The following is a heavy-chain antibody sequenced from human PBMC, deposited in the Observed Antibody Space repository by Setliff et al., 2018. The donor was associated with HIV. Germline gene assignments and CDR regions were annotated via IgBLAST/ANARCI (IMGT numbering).Heavy chain of an antibody. D-gene: IGHD2-15*01. CDR3: TRGKDPGLYFDN. V-gene: IGHV4-39*01. Sequence: PSETLSLTCAVSGGSISSSSYYWDWIRQPPGKSLAWVGSIFYTGSTNYRPSLESRVIVSLDTSKNQFSLKLSSVTAADTAVSYCTRGKDPGLYFDNWRQVMLVTVSS. CDR2: IFYTGST. J-gene: IGHJ4*02. CDR1: GGSISSSSYY.